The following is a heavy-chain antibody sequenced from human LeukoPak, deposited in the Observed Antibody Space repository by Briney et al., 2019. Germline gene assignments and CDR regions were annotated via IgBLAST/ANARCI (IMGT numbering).Heavy chain of an antibody. CDR3: QGGRF. V-gene: IGHV3-15*01. CDR1: GFTFTNAW. J-gene: IGHJ4*02. Sequence: KTGGSLRLSCSASGFTFTNAWMSWVRQAPGKGLEWVGRIKSKTDGGTTDYAAPVKGRFSISRDDSKNTLYLQMNSLKSEDTAVYYCQGGRFWGQGTLLTVSS. CDR2: IKSKTDGGTT. D-gene: IGHD1-26*01.